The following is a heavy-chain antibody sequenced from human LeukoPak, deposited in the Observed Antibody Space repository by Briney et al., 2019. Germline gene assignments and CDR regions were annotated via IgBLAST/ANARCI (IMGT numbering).Heavy chain of an antibody. Sequence: SETLSLTCTVSGGSISSYYWSWIRQPPGKGLEWIGYIYYSGSTNYNPSLKSRVTISVDTSKNQFSLKLSSVTAADTAVYYRARRRVMGATVFDYWGQGTLVTVSS. CDR2: IYYSGST. V-gene: IGHV4-59*08. CDR1: GGSISSYY. CDR3: ARRRVMGATVFDY. J-gene: IGHJ4*02. D-gene: IGHD1-26*01.